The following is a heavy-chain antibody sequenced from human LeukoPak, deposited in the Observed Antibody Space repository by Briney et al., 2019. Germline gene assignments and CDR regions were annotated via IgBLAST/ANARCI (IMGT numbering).Heavy chain of an antibody. CDR1: GGSISSSSYY. D-gene: IGHD3-22*01. CDR2: IYYSGST. J-gene: IGHJ2*01. Sequence: SETLSLTCTVSGGSISSSSYYWGWIRQPPGKGLEWIGSIYYSGSTYYNPSLKSRVTISVDTSKNQFSLKLSSVTAADTAVYYCARGPVYDSSGYYHWYFDLWGRGTLVTVSS. CDR3: ARGPVYDSSGYYHWYFDL. V-gene: IGHV4-39*07.